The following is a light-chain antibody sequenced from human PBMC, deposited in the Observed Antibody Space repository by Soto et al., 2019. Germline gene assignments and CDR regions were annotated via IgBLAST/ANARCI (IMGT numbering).Light chain of an antibody. Sequence: DLQMTQSPSSVSASVGDRVTITCRASQGISNWLAWYQQKPGKAPKLLIYAASSLQSGVPSRFSGSGSGTDFNITISSLQPEDFATYSCQQGNSFPVTFGQGTRLEIK. CDR1: QGISNW. CDR3: QQGNSFPVT. J-gene: IGKJ5*01. CDR2: AAS. V-gene: IGKV1-12*01.